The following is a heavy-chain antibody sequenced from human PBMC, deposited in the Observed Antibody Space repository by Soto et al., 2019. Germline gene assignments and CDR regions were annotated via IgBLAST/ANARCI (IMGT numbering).Heavy chain of an antibody. D-gene: IGHD6-19*01. CDR3: AHRRPGCFDS. CDR2: IYWDDDK. CDR1: GFSLTETGMG. Sequence: QITLKESGPTLVKPTQTLTLTCTFSGFSLTETGMGVGWIRQPPGKALEWLALIYWDDDKRYSPSLKRGLTISKDASKNQVVLTKTNVDAVDTATYYCAHRRPGCFDSWGQGTLVTVSS. V-gene: IGHV2-5*02. J-gene: IGHJ4*02.